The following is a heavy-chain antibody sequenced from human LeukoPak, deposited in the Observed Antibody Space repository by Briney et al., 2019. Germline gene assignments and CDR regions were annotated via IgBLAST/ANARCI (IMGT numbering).Heavy chain of an antibody. J-gene: IGHJ4*02. CDR1: GFTFSSYW. CDR2: IKQDGSEK. CDR3: ASLYYDFWSAYYFDY. Sequence: GGSLRLSCAASGFTFSSYWMSWVRQAPGKGLEWVANIKQDGSEKYYVDSVKGRFATSRDNAKNSLYLQMNSLRAEDTAVYYCASLYYDFWSAYYFDYWGQGTLVTVSS. V-gene: IGHV3-7*01. D-gene: IGHD3-3*01.